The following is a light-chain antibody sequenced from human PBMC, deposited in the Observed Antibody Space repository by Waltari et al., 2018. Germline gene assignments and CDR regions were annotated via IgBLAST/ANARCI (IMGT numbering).Light chain of an antibody. J-gene: IGKJ4*01. CDR3: QQTYRAPLI. CDR2: TAS. Sequence: DIQLTQSPSSLSASVGDRVTITCRASQNIRNDLNWYQHKPVKAPKLLIYTASTLQTGVPSRFSAIVSGSDFTLTINDLQPDDFATYYCQQTYRAPLIFGGGTKVEIE. V-gene: IGKV1-39*01. CDR1: QNIRND.